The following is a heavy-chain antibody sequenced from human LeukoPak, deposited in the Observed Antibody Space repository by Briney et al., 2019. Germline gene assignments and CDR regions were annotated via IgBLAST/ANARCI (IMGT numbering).Heavy chain of an antibody. J-gene: IGHJ4*02. CDR2: IRYDGSNK. D-gene: IGHD3-22*01. CDR1: GFTFSSYG. Sequence: GGSLRLSCAASGFTFSSYGMHWVRQAPGKGVEWVAFIRYDGSNKYYADSVKGRFTISRDNSKNTLYLQMNSLRAEDTAVYYCAKGGYYDSGGYSANVPFDYWGQGTLVTVSS. CDR3: AKGGYYDSGGYSANVPFDY. V-gene: IGHV3-30*02.